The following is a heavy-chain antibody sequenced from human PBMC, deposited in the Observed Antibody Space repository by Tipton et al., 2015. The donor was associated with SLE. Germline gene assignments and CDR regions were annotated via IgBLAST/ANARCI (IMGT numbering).Heavy chain of an antibody. V-gene: IGHV3-73*01. D-gene: IGHD1-26*01. CDR2: IRSKANSYAT. J-gene: IGHJ6*02. Sequence: GSLRLSCAASGFTFSGSAMHWVRQASGKGLEWVGRIRSKANSYATAYAASVKGRFTISRDDSKNTAYLQMNSLKTEDTAVYYCTRGGSYQGYYYYGMDVWGQGTTVTVSS. CDR3: TRGGSYQGYYYYGMDV. CDR1: GFTFSGSA.